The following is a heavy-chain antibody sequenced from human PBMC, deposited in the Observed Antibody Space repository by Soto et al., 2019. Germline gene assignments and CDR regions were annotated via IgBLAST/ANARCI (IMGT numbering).Heavy chain of an antibody. J-gene: IGHJ4*02. D-gene: IGHD3-16*02. Sequence: QVQLVQSGAEVKKPGASVKVSCKASGYTFTSYGISWVRQAPGQGLEWMGWISAYNGNTNYAQKLQGRVTMTTDTATSTAYMELRSVRSADTAVYYYASVITFGGVIATKTLGNDYWGQGTLVTVSS. CDR3: ASVITFGGVIATKTLGNDY. V-gene: IGHV1-18*01. CDR2: ISAYNGNT. CDR1: GYTFTSYG.